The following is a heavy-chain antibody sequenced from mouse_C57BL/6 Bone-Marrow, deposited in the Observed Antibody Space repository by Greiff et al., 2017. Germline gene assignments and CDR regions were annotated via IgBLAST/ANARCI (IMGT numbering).Heavy chain of an antibody. D-gene: IGHD1-1*01. J-gene: IGHJ2*01. CDR3: AREFPYYYGSSLDY. CDR1: GYAFTNYL. Sequence: VQLQQSGAELVRPGTSVKVSCKASGYAFTNYLLAWVKQRPGQGLEWIGVINPGSGGTNYNEKFKGKATLTADKASSTAYMQLSSLTSEDSAVYFCAREFPYYYGSSLDYWGQGTTLTVSS. CDR2: INPGSGGT. V-gene: IGHV1-54*01.